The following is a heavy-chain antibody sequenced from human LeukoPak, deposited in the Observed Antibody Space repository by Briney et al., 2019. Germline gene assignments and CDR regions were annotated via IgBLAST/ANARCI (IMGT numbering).Heavy chain of an antibody. Sequence: GGSLRLSCAASGFTFTSFTLHWVRQAPGKGLEWVAVISYDGSNKYYADSVKGRFTISRDNAKNTLYLQMNSLRSEDTAMYYCARGSDCSGGSCYSYWYFDLWGRGTLVTVSS. J-gene: IGHJ2*01. V-gene: IGHV3-30-3*01. CDR1: GFTFTSFT. CDR2: ISYDGSNK. D-gene: IGHD2-15*01. CDR3: ARGSDCSGGSCYSYWYFDL.